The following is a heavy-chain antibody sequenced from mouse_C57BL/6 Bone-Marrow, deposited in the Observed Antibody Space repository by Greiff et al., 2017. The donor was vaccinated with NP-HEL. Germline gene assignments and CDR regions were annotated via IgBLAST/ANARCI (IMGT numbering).Heavy chain of an antibody. Sequence: VQVVESGAELVRPGASVTLSCKASGYTFTDYEMHWVKQTPVHGLEWIGAIDPETGGTAYNQKFKGKAILTADKSSSTAYMELRSLTSEDSAVYYCTRSFYYGSSSAWFAYWGQGTLVTVSA. D-gene: IGHD1-1*01. CDR3: TRSFYYGSSSAWFAY. CDR1: GYTFTDYE. V-gene: IGHV1-15*01. J-gene: IGHJ3*01. CDR2: IDPETGGT.